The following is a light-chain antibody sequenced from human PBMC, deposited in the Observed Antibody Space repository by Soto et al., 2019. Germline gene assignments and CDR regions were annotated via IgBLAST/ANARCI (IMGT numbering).Light chain of an antibody. J-gene: IGLJ1*01. CDR2: DVS. CDR1: SSDVGAYND. V-gene: IGLV2-14*01. CDR3: SSYTSSSTYV. Sequence: QSALTQPASVSGSPGQSITISCTGTSSDVGAYNDVSWYQQHPGKAPKLMMYDVSNRPSGVSNRFSGSKSGNTASLTISGLQAEDEDDYYCSSYTSSSTYVFGTGTKLTVL.